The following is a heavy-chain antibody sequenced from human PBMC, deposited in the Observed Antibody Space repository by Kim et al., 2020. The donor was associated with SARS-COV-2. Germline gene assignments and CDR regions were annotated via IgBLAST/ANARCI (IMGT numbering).Heavy chain of an antibody. CDR2: MSSDATEG. D-gene: IGHD1-26*01. V-gene: IGHV3-30*03. CDR3: AADGEVGDSDVGLGH. CDR1: GFRFDNYA. Sequence: GGSLRLSCATSGFRFDNYAIHWVRQAPGKGLEWVGVMSSDATEGTFADSMKGRFILSRDNSRKILHLQINSLGPEDTAVYYCAADGEVGDSDVGLGHWGQGTVVVVSS. J-gene: IGHJ4*02.